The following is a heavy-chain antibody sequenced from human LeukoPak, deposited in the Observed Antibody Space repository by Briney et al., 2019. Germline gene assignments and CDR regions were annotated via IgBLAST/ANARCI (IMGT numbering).Heavy chain of an antibody. CDR2: IPYDGSNK. V-gene: IGHV3-30*18. CDR3: AKGDYGDYGLDYYYYGMDV. D-gene: IGHD4-17*01. CDR1: GFTFSSYG. J-gene: IGHJ6*02. Sequence: GGSLRLSCAAPGFTFSSYGMHWVRQAPGKGLEWVAVIPYDGSNKYYADSVKGRFTISRDNSKNTLYLQMNSLRAEDTAVYYCAKGDYGDYGLDYYYYGMDVWGQGTTVTVSS.